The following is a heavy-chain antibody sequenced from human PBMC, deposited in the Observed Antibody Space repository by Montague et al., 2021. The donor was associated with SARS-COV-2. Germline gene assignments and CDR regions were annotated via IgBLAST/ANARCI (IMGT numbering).Heavy chain of an antibody. D-gene: IGHD1-26*01. V-gene: IGHV6-1*01. Sequence: CAISGDSVWSNTAAWNWIRQSPSGGLEWLGGTNYRSKWTSDYATSVEGRISIDPDTSKNQFSLKLSSVTAADTAVYYCARLWDTVYYYYGMDVWGQGTTVTVSS. CDR3: ARLWDTVYYYYGMDV. CDR1: GDSVWSNTAA. CDR2: TNYRSKWTS. J-gene: IGHJ6*02.